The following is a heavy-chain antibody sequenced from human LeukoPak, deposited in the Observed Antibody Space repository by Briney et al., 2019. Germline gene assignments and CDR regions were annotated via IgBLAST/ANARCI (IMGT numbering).Heavy chain of an antibody. V-gene: IGHV3-30*02. J-gene: IGHJ3*02. CDR2: IRYDGSNK. D-gene: IGHD6-6*01. CDR1: GFTFSSYG. CDR3: AKDRTAARPDRGAFDI. Sequence: PGGSLRLSCAASGFTFSSYGMHWVRQAPGKGLEWVAFIRYDGSNKYYADSVKGRFTISRDNSKNTLYLQMNSLRAEDTAVYYCAKDRTAARPDRGAFDIWGQGTMVTVSS.